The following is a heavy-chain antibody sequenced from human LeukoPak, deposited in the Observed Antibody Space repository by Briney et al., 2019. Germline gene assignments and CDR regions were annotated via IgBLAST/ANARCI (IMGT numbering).Heavy chain of an antibody. CDR2: INHSGST. D-gene: IGHD2-15*01. V-gene: IGHV4-34*01. CDR1: GGSFSGYY. CDR3: ARGGGPKRRYCSGGSCYNNWFDP. Sequence: SETLSLTCAVYGGSFSGYYWSWIRQPPGKGLEWIGEINHSGSTNYNPSLKSRVTISVDTSKNQFSLKLSSVTAADTAVCYCARGGGPKRRYCSGGSCYNNWFDPWGQGTLVTVSS. J-gene: IGHJ5*02.